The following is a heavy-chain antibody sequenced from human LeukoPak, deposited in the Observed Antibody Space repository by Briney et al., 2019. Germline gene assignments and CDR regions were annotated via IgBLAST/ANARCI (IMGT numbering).Heavy chain of an antibody. V-gene: IGHV1-69*02. CDR2: IIPILGIA. D-gene: IGHD4-23*01. J-gene: IGHJ4*02. CDR3: ARGGVYGGTLDY. Sequence: SVKVSCKASGGTFSIYTISWVRQAPGQGLEWMGRIIPILGIANYAQKFQGRVTITADKSTSTAYMELSSLRSEDTAVYYCARGGVYGGTLDYWGQGTLVTVSS. CDR1: GGTFSIYT.